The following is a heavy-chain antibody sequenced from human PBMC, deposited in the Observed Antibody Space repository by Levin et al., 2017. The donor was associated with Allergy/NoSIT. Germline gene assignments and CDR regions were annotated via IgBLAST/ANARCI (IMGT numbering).Heavy chain of an antibody. J-gene: IGHJ4*02. Sequence: ESLKISCPVSGGSISTTGYYWGWIRQLPGKRLEYIGSITYTGHTYYNPSLKSRVTISVDTSKNHFSLSLRSLTTADTAVYYCARHMPGGVPGVVDFWGQGALVAVSS. V-gene: IGHV4-39*01. CDR1: GGSISTTGYY. CDR2: ITYTGHT. CDR3: ARHMPGGVPGVVDF. D-gene: IGHD3-16*01.